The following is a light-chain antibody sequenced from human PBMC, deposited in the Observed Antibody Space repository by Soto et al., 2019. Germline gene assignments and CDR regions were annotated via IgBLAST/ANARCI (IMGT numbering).Light chain of an antibody. CDR1: SSDVGGYNY. J-gene: IGLJ1*01. CDR3: CSYAGGPYV. V-gene: IGLV2-11*01. Sequence: QSALTQPRSVSGSPGQSVAISCTGTSSDVGGYNYVSWYQQHPGKAPKVMIYDVSKRPSGVPDRISGSKPGNTASLTISGLQAEDEADYYCCSYAGGPYVFGTGTKVTVL. CDR2: DVS.